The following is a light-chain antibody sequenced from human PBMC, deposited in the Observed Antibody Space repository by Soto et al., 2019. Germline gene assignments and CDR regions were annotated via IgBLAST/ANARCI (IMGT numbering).Light chain of an antibody. Sequence: AIQMTQSPSSLSASLGDRVTISCRASQGIGTELGWYQLKPGKAPKLLVYGASTLQSGVLPRFSGSGSGTDFTLTISRLQPDDFATYYCHQGFSYPRTFGQGTKVEIK. V-gene: IGKV1-6*02. CDR3: HQGFSYPRT. J-gene: IGKJ1*01. CDR1: QGIGTE. CDR2: GAS.